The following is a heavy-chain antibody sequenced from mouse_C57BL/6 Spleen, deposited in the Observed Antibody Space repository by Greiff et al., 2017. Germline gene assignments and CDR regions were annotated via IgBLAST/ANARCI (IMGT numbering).Heavy chain of an antibody. CDR2: IYPGDGDT. Sequence: VQLQQSGPELVKPGASVKISCKASGYAFSSSWMNWVKQRPGKGLEWIGRIYPGDGDTNYNGKFKGKATLTADKSSSTAYMQLSSLTSEDSAVYVCAREWDYEAWFAYWGQGTLVTVSA. D-gene: IGHD2-4*01. CDR3: AREWDYEAWFAY. CDR1: GYAFSSSW. V-gene: IGHV1-82*01. J-gene: IGHJ3*01.